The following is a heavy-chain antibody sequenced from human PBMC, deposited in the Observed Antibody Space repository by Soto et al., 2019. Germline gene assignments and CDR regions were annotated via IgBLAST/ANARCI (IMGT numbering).Heavy chain of an antibody. CDR1: GFTFSSYA. CDR3: AKNQGTDWLIPEDY. V-gene: IGHV3-23*01. D-gene: IGHD3-9*01. Sequence: EIQLLESGGGLVQPGGSLRLSCAASGFTFSSYAMTWVRQAPGKGLDWVSTIGGSGGDTYYAGSVKGRFTISRDNSKNMLYLQMNSLRGEDTAIYYCAKNQGTDWLIPEDYWGQGILVTVSS. CDR2: IGGSGGDT. J-gene: IGHJ4*02.